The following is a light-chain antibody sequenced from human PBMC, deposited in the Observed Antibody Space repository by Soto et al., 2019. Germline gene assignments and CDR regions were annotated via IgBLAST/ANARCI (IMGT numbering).Light chain of an antibody. CDR1: QGISSY. V-gene: IGKV1-8*01. CDR2: AAS. J-gene: IGKJ4*01. CDR3: QQYYRYALT. Sequence: AIRMTQSPSSFSASTGDRVTITCRASQGISSYLAWYQQKPGKAPKLLIYAASTLQSGVPSRFSGSGSGTDVTLTISCLQSEDFATYYCQQYYRYALTFGGGTKAEIK.